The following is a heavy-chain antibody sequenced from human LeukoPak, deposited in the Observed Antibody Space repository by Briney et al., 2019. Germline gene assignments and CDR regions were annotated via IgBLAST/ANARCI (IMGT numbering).Heavy chain of an antibody. D-gene: IGHD3-22*01. CDR2: INPNSGGT. CDR1: GYTFTGYY. V-gene: IGHV1-2*02. CDR3: ARGITEYDSSGYYFSRLLKTPPTNYHFDY. Sequence: GASVKVSCKASGYTFTGYYMHWVRQAPGQGLEWMGWINPNSGGTNYAQKFQGRVTMTRDTSISTAYMELSRLRSDDTAVYYCARGITEYDSSGYYFSRLLKTPPTNYHFDYWGQGTLVTVSS. J-gene: IGHJ4*02.